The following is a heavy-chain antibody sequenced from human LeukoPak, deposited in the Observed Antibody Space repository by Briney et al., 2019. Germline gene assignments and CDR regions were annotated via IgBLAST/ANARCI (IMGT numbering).Heavy chain of an antibody. Sequence: ASVKVSCKASGGPFRSYVFNWVRQAPGQGREWMGGIIPMFGTTSYAQHFQGRLTINADESTGTAYMELSSLTSDDTAVYFCARDKGYCSGGACYMFHNWGQGTLVTVSS. D-gene: IGHD2-15*01. J-gene: IGHJ4*02. CDR3: ARDKGYCSGGACYMFHN. CDR1: GGPFRSYV. CDR2: IIPMFGTT. V-gene: IGHV1-69*01.